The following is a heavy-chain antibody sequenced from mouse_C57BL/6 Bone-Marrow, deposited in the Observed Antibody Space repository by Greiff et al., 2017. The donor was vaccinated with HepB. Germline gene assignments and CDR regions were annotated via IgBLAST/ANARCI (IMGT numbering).Heavy chain of an antibody. CDR1: GFTFSDYY. D-gene: IGHD1-1*01. V-gene: IGHV5-16*01. J-gene: IGHJ1*03. Sequence: EVQWVESEGGLVQPGSSMKLSCTASGFTFSDYYMAWVRQVPEKGLEWVANINYDGSSTYYLDSLKSRFIISRDNAKNILYLQMSSLKSEDTATYYCARAGPNYGSSYWYFDVWGTGTTVTVSS. CDR2: INYDGSST. CDR3: ARAGPNYGSSYWYFDV.